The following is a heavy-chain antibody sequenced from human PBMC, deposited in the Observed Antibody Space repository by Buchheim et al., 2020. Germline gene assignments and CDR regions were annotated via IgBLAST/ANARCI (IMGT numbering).Heavy chain of an antibody. CDR1: GFTFNTYG. CDR2: ISYDGSNE. J-gene: IGHJ6*02. Sequence: QVQLVESGGGVVQPGRSLRLSCAASGFTFNTYGMHWVRQAPGKGLEWVTVISYDGSNEYYADSVKGRFTISRDNSKNTLYLQMNSLRAEDTAVYYCSKGGLSGSYYYCYGMDVWGQGTT. V-gene: IGHV3-30*18. CDR3: SKGGLSGSYYYCYGMDV. D-gene: IGHD1-26*01.